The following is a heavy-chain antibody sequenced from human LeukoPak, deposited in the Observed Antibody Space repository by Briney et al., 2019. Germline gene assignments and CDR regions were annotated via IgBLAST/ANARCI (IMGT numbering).Heavy chain of an antibody. Sequence: ASVKVSCKASGGTFSSYAISWLRQAPGQGLEWMGRIIPILGIANYAQKFQGRVTITADKSTSTAYMELSSLRSEDTAVYYCAREVAPTYNWFDPWGQGTLVTVSS. CDR2: IIPILGIA. D-gene: IGHD2-15*01. CDR3: AREVAPTYNWFDP. J-gene: IGHJ5*02. CDR1: GGTFSSYA. V-gene: IGHV1-69*04.